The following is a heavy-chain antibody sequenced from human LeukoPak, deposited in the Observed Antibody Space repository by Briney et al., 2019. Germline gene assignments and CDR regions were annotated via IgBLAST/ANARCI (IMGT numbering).Heavy chain of an antibody. CDR2: INPSGGST. CDR3: ARVLYYDFWSGYSYGMDV. D-gene: IGHD3-3*01. J-gene: IGHJ6*02. V-gene: IGHV1-46*01. Sequence: HWVRQAXGQGLEWMGIINPSGGSTSYAQKFQGRVTMTRDTSTSTVYMELSSLRSEDTAVYYCARVLYYDFWSGYSYGMDVWGQGTTVTVSS.